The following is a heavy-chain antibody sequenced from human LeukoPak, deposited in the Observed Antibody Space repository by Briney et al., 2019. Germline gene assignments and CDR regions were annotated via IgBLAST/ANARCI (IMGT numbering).Heavy chain of an antibody. V-gene: IGHV4-39*01. J-gene: IGHJ4*02. D-gene: IGHD3-3*01. Sequence: PSEALSLTCTVSGGSISSSDDFWGWLRQAPGKGLEWIGSMSFTGTIYYNPSLQSRVTTSVDTSKNQISLKLNSVTAADTALYYCATSARGRFLVVDYWGQGTLVTVSS. CDR1: GGSISSSDDF. CDR2: MSFTGTI. CDR3: ATSARGRFLVVDY.